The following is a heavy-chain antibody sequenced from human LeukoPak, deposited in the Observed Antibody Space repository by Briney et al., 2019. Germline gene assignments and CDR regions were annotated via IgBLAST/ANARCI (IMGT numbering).Heavy chain of an antibody. J-gene: IGHJ4*02. CDR3: AKDMGRYSGSYYDY. V-gene: IGHV3-21*01. CDR1: GFTFSSYR. CDR2: ISSSSSYI. Sequence: PGGSLRLSCVASGFTFSSYRLNWVRQAPGKGLEWVSSISSSSSYIYYAQSVKGRFTISRDNAKNSLYLQVNCLRAEDTAVYYCAKDMGRYSGSYYDYWGQGTLVTVSS. D-gene: IGHD1-26*01.